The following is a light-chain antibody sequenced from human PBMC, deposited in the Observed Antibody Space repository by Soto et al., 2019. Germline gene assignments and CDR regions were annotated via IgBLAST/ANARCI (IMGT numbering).Light chain of an antibody. Sequence: QSVLTQPASVSGSPGQSITISCTGTSSDVGSHNFVSWYQQRPGKAPKLMIFEVTKRPSGVSDRFSASKSGNTASLTISGVRAEDEADYYCCSYADTTTWVFGGGTKVT. CDR3: CSYADTTTWV. J-gene: IGLJ3*02. V-gene: IGLV2-23*02. CDR2: EVT. CDR1: SSDVGSHNF.